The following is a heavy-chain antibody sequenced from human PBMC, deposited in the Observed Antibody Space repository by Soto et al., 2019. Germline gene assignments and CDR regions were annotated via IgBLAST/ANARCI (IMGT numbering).Heavy chain of an antibody. V-gene: IGHV3-74*01. Sequence: AGGSLRLSCAASGFTFSSYWMHWVRQAPGKGLVWVSRINSDGSSTSYADSVKGRFTISRDNAKNTLYLQMNSLRAEDTAVYYCARAPPVAAFDIWGQGTMVTVSS. CDR3: ARAPPVAAFDI. D-gene: IGHD2-15*01. J-gene: IGHJ3*02. CDR2: INSDGSST. CDR1: GFTFSSYW.